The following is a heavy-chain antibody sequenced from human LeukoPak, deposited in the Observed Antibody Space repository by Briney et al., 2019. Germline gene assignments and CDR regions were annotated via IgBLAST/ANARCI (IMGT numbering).Heavy chain of an antibody. CDR3: ARDWIMQYQLLLGSWFDP. CDR2: ISAYNGNT. CDR1: GYTFTSYG. D-gene: IGHD2-2*01. V-gene: IGHV1-18*01. Sequence: GASVEVSCKASGYTFTSYGISWVRQAPGQGLEWMGWISAYNGNTNYAQKLQGRVTMTTDTSTSTAYMELRSLRSDDTAVYYCARDWIMQYQLLLGSWFDPWGQGTLVTVSS. J-gene: IGHJ5*02.